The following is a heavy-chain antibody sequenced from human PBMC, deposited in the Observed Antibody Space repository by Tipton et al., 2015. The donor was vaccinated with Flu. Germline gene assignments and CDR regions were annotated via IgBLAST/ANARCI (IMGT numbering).Heavy chain of an antibody. Sequence: QLVQSGAEVKKPGASVKVSCKASGYTFTSYGISWVRQAPGRGLEWMGWISAYNGNTNYAQKLQGRVTMTTDTSTSTAYMELRSLRSDGTAVYYCAREASDSSGYYVYYYYYGMDVWGQGTTVTVSS. CDR3: AREASDSSGYYVYYYYYGMDV. CDR2: ISAYNGNT. D-gene: IGHD3-22*01. CDR1: GYTFTSYG. J-gene: IGHJ6*02. V-gene: IGHV1-18*01.